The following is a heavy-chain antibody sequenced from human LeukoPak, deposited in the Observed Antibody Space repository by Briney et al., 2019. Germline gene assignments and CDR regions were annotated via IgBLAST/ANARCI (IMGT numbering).Heavy chain of an antibody. CDR1: GGSISSYY. CDR2: IYYSGST. D-gene: IGHD6-19*01. J-gene: IGHJ4*02. CDR3: ARWYSSGWAFDY. Sequence: SETLSLTCTVSGGSISSYYWSWIRQPPGKGLEWIGYIYYSGSTNYNPSLKSRVTISVDTSRNQCSLKLSSVTAADTAVYYCARWYSSGWAFDYWGQGTLVTVSS. V-gene: IGHV4-59*08.